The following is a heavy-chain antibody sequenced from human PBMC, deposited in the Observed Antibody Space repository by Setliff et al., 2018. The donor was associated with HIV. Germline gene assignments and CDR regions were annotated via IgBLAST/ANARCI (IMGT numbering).Heavy chain of an antibody. CDR3: ARDKTAVPRDVDAFDI. Sequence: PSETLSLTCTVSGGSISSYYWSWIRQPAGKGLEWIGRIYTSGNTNYNPSLKSLKSRVTMSVDTSKNQFSLTLSSVTAAATAVYYCARDKTAVPRDVDAFDIWGQGTMVTVSS. CDR1: GGSISSYY. J-gene: IGHJ3*02. D-gene: IGHD6-13*01. V-gene: IGHV4-4*07. CDR2: IYTSGNT.